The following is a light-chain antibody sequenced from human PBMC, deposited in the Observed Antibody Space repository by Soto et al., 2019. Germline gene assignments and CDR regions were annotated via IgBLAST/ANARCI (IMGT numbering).Light chain of an antibody. CDR2: DAS. CDR3: QQRSXXXXT. J-gene: IGKJ3*01. V-gene: IGKV3-11*01. Sequence: EIVLTQSPATLSLSPGERATLSCRASQSVSSSLAWYQQKPGQAPRLLIYDASNRATGIPARFSGSGSGTDFTLSISXXXXXDFAVYYCQQRSXXXXTFGXGT. CDR1: QSVSSS.